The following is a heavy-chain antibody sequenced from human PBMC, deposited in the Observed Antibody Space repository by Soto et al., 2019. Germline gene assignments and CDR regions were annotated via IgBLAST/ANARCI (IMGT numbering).Heavy chain of an antibody. Sequence: QVQLVQSGAEVKKPGASVKVSCKASGYTFTSYGTSWVRQAPGQGLEWMGWITAYNGNTNYAQKLQGRFTLTADTSTSTAYMELRSVRSDDTAVYYCTRGYDYRWGSYRHFDYWGQGTLVTVSS. J-gene: IGHJ4*02. CDR3: TRGYDYRWGSYRHFDY. V-gene: IGHV1-18*01. D-gene: IGHD3-16*02. CDR1: GYTFTSYG. CDR2: ITAYNGNT.